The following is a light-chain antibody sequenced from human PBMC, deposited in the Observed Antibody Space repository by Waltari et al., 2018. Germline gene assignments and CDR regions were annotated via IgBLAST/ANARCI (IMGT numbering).Light chain of an antibody. Sequence: DIVMTQSPLSLPVPPGEPASISCRSSQSLLHSNGYNYLDWYLQTPGQSPQLLIYLGSNRASGVPDRFSGSGSGTDFTLKISRVEAEDVGVYYCMQALQTPYTFGQGTQLEIK. CDR3: MQALQTPYT. J-gene: IGKJ2*01. CDR2: LGS. V-gene: IGKV2-28*01. CDR1: QSLLHSNGYNY.